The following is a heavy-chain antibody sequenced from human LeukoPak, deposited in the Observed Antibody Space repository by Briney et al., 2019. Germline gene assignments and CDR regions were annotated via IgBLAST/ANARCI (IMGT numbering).Heavy chain of an antibody. J-gene: IGHJ4*02. CDR1: GGSISSSSYY. CDR3: ARVSNVDTAMADY. V-gene: IGHV4-39*07. CDR2: IYYSGST. D-gene: IGHD5-18*01. Sequence: SETLSLTCTVSGGSISSSSYYWGWIRQPPGKGLEWIGSIYYSGSTYYNPSLKSRVTISVDTSKNQFSLKLSSVTAADTAVYYCARVSNVDTAMADYWGQGTLVTVSS.